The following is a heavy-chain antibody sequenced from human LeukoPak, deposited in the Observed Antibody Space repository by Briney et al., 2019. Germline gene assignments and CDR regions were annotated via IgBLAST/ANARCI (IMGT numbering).Heavy chain of an antibody. J-gene: IGHJ3*02. V-gene: IGHV4-59*08. Sequence: SETLSLTCTVSGGSISSYYWSWIRQPPGKGLEWIGYIYYSGSTYYNPSLKSRVTISVDTSKNQFSLKLSSVTAADTAVYYCARHKEGASSPRRAFDIWGQGTMVTVSS. CDR3: ARHKEGASSPRRAFDI. CDR1: GGSISSYY. CDR2: IYYSGST. D-gene: IGHD2-15*01.